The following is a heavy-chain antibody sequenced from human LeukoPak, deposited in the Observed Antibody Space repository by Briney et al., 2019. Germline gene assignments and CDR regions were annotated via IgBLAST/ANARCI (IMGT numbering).Heavy chain of an antibody. V-gene: IGHV3-30*04. D-gene: IGHD3-22*01. CDR3: TTLDSGLVEGYYDSSGYYPMLGNYFDY. Sequence: GGSLRLSCAASGFTFSSYAMHWVRQAPGKGLEWVAVISYDGSNKYYADSVKGRFTISRDNSKNTLYLQMNSLRAEDTAVYYCTTLDSGLVEGYYDSSGYYPMLGNYFDYWGQGTLVTVSS. CDR1: GFTFSSYA. CDR2: ISYDGSNK. J-gene: IGHJ4*02.